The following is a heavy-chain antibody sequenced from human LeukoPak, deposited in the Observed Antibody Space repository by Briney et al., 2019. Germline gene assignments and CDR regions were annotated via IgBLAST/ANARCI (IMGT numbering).Heavy chain of an antibody. D-gene: IGHD3-22*01. V-gene: IGHV7-4-1*02. CDR3: ARGLIGIPFASYY. CDR1: GYTFTSYA. J-gene: IGHJ4*02. Sequence: ASVKVSCKASGYTFTSYAMNWVRQAPGQGLEWIGWINTNTGNPTYAQGFTGRFVFSLDTSVSTAYLQISSPKAEDTAVYYCARGLIGIPFASYYWGQGTLVTVSS. CDR2: INTNTGNP.